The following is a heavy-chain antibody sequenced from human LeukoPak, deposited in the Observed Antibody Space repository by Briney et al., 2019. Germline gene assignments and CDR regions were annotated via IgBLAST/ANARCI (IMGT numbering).Heavy chain of an antibody. CDR3: AREMYSGSYYWFDP. CDR1: GFTFDDYG. D-gene: IGHD1-26*01. V-gene: IGHV3-20*01. Sequence: PGGSLRLSCAASGFTFDDYGMSWVRQAPGKGLEWVSGINWNGGSTGYADSVKGRFTISRDNAKNSLYLRMNSLRAEDTALYHCAREMYSGSYYWFDPWGQGTLVTVSS. J-gene: IGHJ5*02. CDR2: INWNGGST.